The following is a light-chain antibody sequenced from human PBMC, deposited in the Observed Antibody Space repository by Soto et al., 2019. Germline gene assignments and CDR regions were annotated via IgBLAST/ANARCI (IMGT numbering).Light chain of an antibody. CDR3: QQSYSTPRT. CDR1: QRISSH. CDR2: AAS. Sequence: DIQMTQSPSSLSASVGDRVTITCRASQRISSHLNWYQQKPGKAPKLLIYAASILQSEVPSSFSGSGSGTDFTLTINSLQPEDFATYYCQQSYSTPRTFGQGTKVDI. V-gene: IGKV1-39*01. J-gene: IGKJ1*01.